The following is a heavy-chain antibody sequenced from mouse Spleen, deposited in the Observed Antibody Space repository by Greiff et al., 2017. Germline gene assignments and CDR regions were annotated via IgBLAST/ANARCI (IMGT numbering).Heavy chain of an antibody. CDR1: GYTFTGYW. D-gene: IGHD1-1*01. Sequence: VKLVESGAELMKPGASVKLSCKATGYTFTGYWIEWVKQRPGHGLEWIGEILPGSGSTNYNEKFKGKATFTADTSSNTAYMQLSSLTTEDSAVYFCARSDYYGSSDYFDYWGQGTTLTVSS. J-gene: IGHJ2*01. V-gene: IGHV1-9*01. CDR2: ILPGSGST. CDR3: ARSDYYGSSDYFDY.